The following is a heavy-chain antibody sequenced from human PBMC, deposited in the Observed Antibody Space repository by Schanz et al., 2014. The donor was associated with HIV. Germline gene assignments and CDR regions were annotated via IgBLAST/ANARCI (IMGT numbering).Heavy chain of an antibody. V-gene: IGHV3-33*01. CDR1: GFSFSSYG. CDR3: ARVALAVDGADYGMDV. D-gene: IGHD2-2*01. J-gene: IGHJ6*02. Sequence: QVQLAESGGGVVQPGRSLRLSCAASGFSFSSYGMHWVRQAPGKGLEGVAIIWYDGSNKYYSEYVKGRFTISRDKSKNTLYLEMNSLRVEDTAVYYCARVALAVDGADYGMDVWGQGIMVTVSS. CDR2: IWYDGSNK.